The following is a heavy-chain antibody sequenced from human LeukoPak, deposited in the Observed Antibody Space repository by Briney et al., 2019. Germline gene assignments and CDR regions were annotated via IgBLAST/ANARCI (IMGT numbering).Heavy chain of an antibody. J-gene: IGHJ3*02. V-gene: IGHV3-30*04. CDR1: GFIFSSYA. Sequence: PGGSLRLSCAASGFIFSSYAMHWVRRAPGKGLEWVALISYDGSNKYYADSVKGRFTISRDNSKNTLYLQMNSLRAEDTAVYYCARDVKQAGSSSSYVDIWGQGTMVTVSS. D-gene: IGHD6-6*01. CDR3: ARDVKQAGSSSSYVDI. CDR2: ISYDGSNK.